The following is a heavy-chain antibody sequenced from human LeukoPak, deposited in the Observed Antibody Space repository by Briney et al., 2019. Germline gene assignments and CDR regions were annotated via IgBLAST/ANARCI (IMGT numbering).Heavy chain of an antibody. CDR1: GFTISTYG. CDR2: IWYDGSNK. CDR3: ARHYKYDSSGLGGFDY. Sequence: GGSLRLSCEASGFTISTYGMHWVGQAHGKGLDWVAFIWYDGSNKDYADSVKGRFTISRDNSKNTLYLQMNSLRAEDTAVYYCARHYKYDSSGLGGFDYWGQGTLFTVSS. D-gene: IGHD3-22*01. V-gene: IGHV3-33*01. J-gene: IGHJ4*02.